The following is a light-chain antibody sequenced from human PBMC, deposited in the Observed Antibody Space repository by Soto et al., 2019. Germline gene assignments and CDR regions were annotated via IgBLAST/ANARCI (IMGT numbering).Light chain of an antibody. J-gene: IGLJ1*01. CDR1: SSDVGSYNL. CDR3: CPYAGSSFYV. CDR2: EVS. Sequence: QSALTQPASVSGSPGQSITISCTGTSSDVGSYNLVSWYQQHPGKAPKLMIYEVSKRPSGVSNRFSGSKSGNTASLTISGLQAEDEADYYCCPYAGSSFYVFATETKVTVL. V-gene: IGLV2-23*02.